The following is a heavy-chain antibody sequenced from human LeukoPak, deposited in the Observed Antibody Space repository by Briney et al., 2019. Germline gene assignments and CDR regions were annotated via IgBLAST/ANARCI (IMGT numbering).Heavy chain of an antibody. CDR1: GFTFSSYW. CDR2: INSDGSST. Sequence: GGSLRLSCAASGFTFSSYWMHWVRQGPGKGLVWVSRINSDGSSTNYADSVRGRFTISRDNAKNSLYLQMNSLRDENTAVYYCARDGLVLRFLEWLFLDYWGQGTLVTVSS. V-gene: IGHV3-74*01. CDR3: ARDGLVLRFLEWLFLDY. J-gene: IGHJ4*02. D-gene: IGHD3-3*01.